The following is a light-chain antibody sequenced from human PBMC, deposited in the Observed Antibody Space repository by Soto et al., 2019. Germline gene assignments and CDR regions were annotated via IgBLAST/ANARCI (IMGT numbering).Light chain of an antibody. J-gene: IGKJ2*01. CDR3: MQALQTPYT. CDR1: QSLLHSNGYNY. V-gene: IGKV2-28*01. Sequence: DIVMTQSPLSLPVTPGEPASISCRSSQSLLHSNGYNYLDWYLQKPGQSPQLLIYLGSNRASGVXDRFSGSRSGTDFTLKISRVEAEDVGVYYCMQALQTPYTFGQGTKLEIK. CDR2: LGS.